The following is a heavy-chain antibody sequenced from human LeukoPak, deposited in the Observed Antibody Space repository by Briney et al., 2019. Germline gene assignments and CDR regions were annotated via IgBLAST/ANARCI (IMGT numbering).Heavy chain of an antibody. CDR1: GFSFSSYG. D-gene: IGHD2-2*01. CDR3: AKRSSSTSWYYYYGMDV. J-gene: IGHJ6*02. V-gene: IGHV3-30*02. Sequence: GGSLRVSCAASGFSFSSYGMHWVRQAPGKGLEWVAFIRYDGSNKYYADSVKGRFTISRDNSKNTLYLQMNSLRAEDTAVYYCAKRSSSTSWYYYYGMDVWGQGTTVTVSS. CDR2: IRYDGSNK.